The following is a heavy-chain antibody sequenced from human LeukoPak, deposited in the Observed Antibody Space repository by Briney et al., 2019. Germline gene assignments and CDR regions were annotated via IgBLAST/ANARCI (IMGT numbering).Heavy chain of an antibody. CDR2: IYPGNSNT. Sequence: KHGESLKISCKVSGYKFTNFWIGWVRQMPGKGLEWMGIIYPGNSNTKYSPSLQGQVTISADKSISTAYLQWTSLKASDTAMYYCARHLTYGSGTLYGMDVWGQGTTVTVSS. CDR1: GYKFTNFW. J-gene: IGHJ6*02. V-gene: IGHV5-51*01. D-gene: IGHD3-10*01. CDR3: ARHLTYGSGTLYGMDV.